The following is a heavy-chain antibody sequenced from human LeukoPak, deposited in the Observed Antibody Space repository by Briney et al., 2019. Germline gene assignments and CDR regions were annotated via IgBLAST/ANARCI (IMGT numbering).Heavy chain of an antibody. V-gene: IGHV3-23*01. J-gene: IGHJ3*02. CDR2: ITGSGGRT. Sequence: GGSLRLSCAASGFTFGSYAMNWVRQAPGKGLEWLSTITGSGGRTYYADSVKGRFTISRDNSKNTLYMQMNSLRVEDTAEYYCTRDRDEYVDPDAFDMWGQGTMVTVSS. D-gene: IGHD3-16*01. CDR1: GFTFGSYA. CDR3: TRDRDEYVDPDAFDM.